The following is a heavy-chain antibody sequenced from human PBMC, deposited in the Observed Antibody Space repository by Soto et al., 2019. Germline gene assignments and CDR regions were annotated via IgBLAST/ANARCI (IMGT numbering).Heavy chain of an antibody. CDR1: GYIFTTYN. J-gene: IGHJ4*02. V-gene: IGHV1-3*05. CDR2: IDTDHGKT. CDR3: ARDEDV. D-gene: IGHD3-10*02. Sequence: QVQLVQSGAEEKEPGASVRVSCKASGYIFTTYNIHWVRQAPGQRLEWMGWIDTDHGKTRYSQEFEGRVTITTDTSANTAYMELSSLRSEDTAVYYCARDEDVWGQGTLVTVSS.